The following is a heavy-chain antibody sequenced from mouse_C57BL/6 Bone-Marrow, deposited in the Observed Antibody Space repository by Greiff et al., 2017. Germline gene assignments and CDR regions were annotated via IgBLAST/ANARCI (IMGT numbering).Heavy chain of an antibody. V-gene: IGHV1-50*01. CDR2: IDPSDSYT. CDR3: ARSAMDY. Sequence: QVQLQQPGTELVKPGASVTLSCKASGYTFTSYWMQWVKQRPGQGLEWIGEIDPSDSYTNYNQKFKGKATLTVDTSSTTAYMQLSSLTSEDSAVYYCARSAMDYWGQGTSVTVSS. CDR1: GYTFTSYW. J-gene: IGHJ4*01.